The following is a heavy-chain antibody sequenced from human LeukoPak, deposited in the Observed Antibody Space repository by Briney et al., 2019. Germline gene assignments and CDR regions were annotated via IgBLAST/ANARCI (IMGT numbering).Heavy chain of an antibody. CDR2: ISGSGGST. Sequence: GGSLRLSCVVSGFTFSSYAMSWVRQAPGKGLEWVSSISGSGGSTYHADSVKGRFTISRDNSKNTLYLQLNSLRDEDTAVYYCAEPRSGYSYASFDYWGQGTLVTVS. V-gene: IGHV3-23*01. J-gene: IGHJ4*02. D-gene: IGHD5-18*01. CDR3: AEPRSGYSYASFDY. CDR1: GFTFSSYA.